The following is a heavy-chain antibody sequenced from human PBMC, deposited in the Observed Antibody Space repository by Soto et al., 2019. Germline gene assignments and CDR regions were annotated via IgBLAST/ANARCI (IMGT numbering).Heavy chain of an antibody. J-gene: IGHJ3*02. CDR1: GGSISSGDYY. Sequence: LCGGSISSGDYYWSWIRQPPGKGLEWIGYIYYSGSTYYNPSLKSRVTISVDTSKNQFSLKLSSVTAADTAVYYCARVELVHAFDIWGQGTMVTVSS. D-gene: IGHD6-6*01. V-gene: IGHV4-30-4*01. CDR3: ARVELVHAFDI. CDR2: IYYSGST.